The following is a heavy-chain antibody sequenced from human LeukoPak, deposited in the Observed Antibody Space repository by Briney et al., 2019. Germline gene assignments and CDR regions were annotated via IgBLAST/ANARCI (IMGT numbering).Heavy chain of an antibody. J-gene: IGHJ6*02. CDR1: GYTFTGYY. CDR2: INPNSGGT. D-gene: IGHD4-11*01. CDR3: ARPLPLHHYYYGMDV. V-gene: IGHV1-2*02. Sequence: ASVKVSCKASGYTFTGYYMHWVRQAPGQGLEWMGWINPNSGGTNYAQKFQGRVTMTRDTSISTAYMELSRLRSDDTAVYYCARPLPLHHYYYGMDVWGQGTTVTVSS.